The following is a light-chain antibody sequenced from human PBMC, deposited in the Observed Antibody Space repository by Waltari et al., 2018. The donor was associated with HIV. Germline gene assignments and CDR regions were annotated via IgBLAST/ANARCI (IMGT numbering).Light chain of an antibody. CDR2: EDK. CDR3: QSFHSSDVV. V-gene: IGLV6-57*02. Sequence: NFMLTQPHSVSESPGKTVTISCTGSRGSIARHYVQWFQQRPGSAPTTVIYEDKQRPSGAPGRFSGSIDSSSNSASLTISGLKPEDEADYYCQSFHSSDVVFGGGTKLTVL. J-gene: IGLJ2*01. CDR1: RGSIARHY.